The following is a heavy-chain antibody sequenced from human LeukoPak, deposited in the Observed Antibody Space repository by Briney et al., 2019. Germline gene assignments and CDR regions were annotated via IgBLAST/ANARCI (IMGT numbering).Heavy chain of an antibody. Sequence: SETLSLTCTVSGGSISSYYWSWIRQPAGKGLEWIGRIYTSGGTNYNPSLKGRVTMSVDTSKNQFSLKLSSVTAADTAVYYCARGEFYDFWSGYYIYWGQGTLVTVSS. D-gene: IGHD3-3*01. J-gene: IGHJ4*02. CDR1: GGSISSYY. CDR3: ARGEFYDFWSGYYIY. V-gene: IGHV4-4*07. CDR2: IYTSGGT.